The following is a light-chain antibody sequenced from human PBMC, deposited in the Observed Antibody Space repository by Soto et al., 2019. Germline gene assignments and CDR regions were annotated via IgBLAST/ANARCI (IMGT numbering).Light chain of an antibody. Sequence: QSVLIQPPSASGTPGQRVTISCSGSSSNIGSNTVNWYQQLPGTAPKLLIYTNNQRPSGVPDRFSGSKSGTSASLAISGLQSEDEADYYCAAWDDSLNGLFGGGTKVTVL. CDR3: AAWDDSLNGL. J-gene: IGLJ2*01. CDR2: TNN. CDR1: SSNIGSNT. V-gene: IGLV1-44*01.